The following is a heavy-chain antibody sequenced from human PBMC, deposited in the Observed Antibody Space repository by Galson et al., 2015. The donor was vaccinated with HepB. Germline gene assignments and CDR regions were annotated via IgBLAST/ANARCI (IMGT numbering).Heavy chain of an antibody. CDR1: GFTSSRYV. CDR3: ARDPRGTYGAFDI. Sequence: SLRLSCAASGFTSSRYVISWVRQAPGQGLEWVSAISGSGGGTYYADSVKGRLTISRDNSKSTLYLQMNSLRAEDTAVYYCARDPRGTYGAFDIWGQGTMVAVSS. D-gene: IGHD1-26*01. V-gene: IGHV3-23*01. J-gene: IGHJ3*02. CDR2: ISGSGGGT.